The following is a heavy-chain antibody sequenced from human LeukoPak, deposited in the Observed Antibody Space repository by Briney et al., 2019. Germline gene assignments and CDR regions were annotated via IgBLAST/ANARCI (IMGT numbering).Heavy chain of an antibody. D-gene: IGHD6-19*01. CDR1: GFTFSSYE. CDR2: ISSSGSAI. CDR3: ARAIGWQGYDY. V-gene: IGHV3-48*03. J-gene: IGHJ4*02. Sequence: GGSLRLSCAASGFTFSSYEMNWVRQAPGKGLEWVSYISSSGSAIYYADSLKGRFTISRDNAKNSLYLQMNSLRAEDRAVYYCARAIGWQGYDYWGQGTLVTVSS.